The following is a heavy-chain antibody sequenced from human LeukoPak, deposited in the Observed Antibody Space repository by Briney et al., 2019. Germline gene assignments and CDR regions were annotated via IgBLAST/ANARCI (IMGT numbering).Heavy chain of an antibody. V-gene: IGHV4-39*07. CDR3: ARVGGSSGYYSLKRFDY. CDR2: IYYSGST. CDR1: GGSISSSSYY. Sequence: SETLSLTCTVSGGSISSSSYYWGWIRQPPGKGLEWIGSIYYSGSTYYNPSLKSRVTISVDTSKNQFSLKLSSVTAADTAVYYCARVGGSSGYYSLKRFDYWGQGTLVTVSS. D-gene: IGHD3-22*01. J-gene: IGHJ4*02.